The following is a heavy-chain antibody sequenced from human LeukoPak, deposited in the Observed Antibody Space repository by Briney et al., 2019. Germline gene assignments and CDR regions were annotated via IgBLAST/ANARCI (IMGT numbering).Heavy chain of an antibody. V-gene: IGHV3-23*01. D-gene: IGHD3-10*01. J-gene: IGHJ4*02. Sequence: TGGSLRLSCAPSGFTFSDFAMSWVRQAPGKGLESVAAISGSAGATHYADSVKGRFTISRDNSKNTLYLQMNSLRAEDTAVYYCAKAHYYGSGSYYVWGQGTLVTVSS. CDR2: ISGSAGAT. CDR3: AKAHYYGSGSYYV. CDR1: GFTFSDFA.